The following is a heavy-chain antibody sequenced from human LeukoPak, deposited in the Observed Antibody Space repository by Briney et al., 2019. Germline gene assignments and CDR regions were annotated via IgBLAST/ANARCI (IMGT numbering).Heavy chain of an antibody. D-gene: IGHD6-13*01. Sequence: PGGSLRLSCAASGFTFSSYSMNWVRQAPGKGLEWVSSISSSSSYIYYADSVKGRFIISRDNAKNSLYLQMNSLRAEDTAVYYCASYLQQHDAFDIWGQGTMVTVSS. CDR1: GFTFSSYS. CDR2: ISSSSSYI. J-gene: IGHJ3*02. CDR3: ASYLQQHDAFDI. V-gene: IGHV3-21*01.